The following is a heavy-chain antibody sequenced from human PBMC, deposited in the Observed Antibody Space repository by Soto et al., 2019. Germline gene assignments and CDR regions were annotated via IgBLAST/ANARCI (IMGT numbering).Heavy chain of an antibody. J-gene: IGHJ6*02. V-gene: IGHV3-23*01. Sequence: LRLSCAASGFTFSSYAMSWVRQAPGKGLEWVSAISGSGGSTYYADSVKGRFTISRDNSKNTLYLQMNSLRAEDTAVYYCAKGSHLTYYDFWSGYYRGVDEDYYYGMDVWGQGTTVTVS. CDR3: AKGSHLTYYDFWSGYYRGVDEDYYYGMDV. CDR2: ISGSGGST. CDR1: GFTFSSYA. D-gene: IGHD3-3*01.